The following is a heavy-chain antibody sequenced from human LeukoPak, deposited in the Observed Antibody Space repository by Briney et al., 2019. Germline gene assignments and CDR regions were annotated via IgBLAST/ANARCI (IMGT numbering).Heavy chain of an antibody. V-gene: IGHV3-30*04. D-gene: IGHD4-17*01. Sequence: GRSLRLSCTASGFTFDNFAMHWVRQAPGKGLEWVAVIFYDGTIYYYADSVKGRFTISRDNSKNTLYLQMRSLRSDDTAVYYCARVIGRRRLVNYYYYYMDVWGKGSTVTVSS. J-gene: IGHJ6*03. CDR2: IFYDGTIY. CDR1: GFTFDNFA. CDR3: ARVIGRRRLVNYYYYYMDV.